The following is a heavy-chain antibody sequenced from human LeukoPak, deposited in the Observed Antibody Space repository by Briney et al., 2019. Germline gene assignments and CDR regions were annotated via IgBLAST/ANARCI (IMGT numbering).Heavy chain of an antibody. CDR3: ARGSSGDYSVSGSAWFDP. J-gene: IGHJ5*02. CDR1: GYTFTNYD. V-gene: IGHV1-8*01. CDR2: MNPNSGNT. D-gene: IGHD3-10*01. Sequence: ASVKVSCKAPGYTFTNYDINWVRLATGQGLEWMGWMNPNSGNTGYAQKFQGRVTMTRNTSVSTAYMDLSSLRSEDTAVYYCARGSSGDYSVSGSAWFDPWGQGTLVTVSS.